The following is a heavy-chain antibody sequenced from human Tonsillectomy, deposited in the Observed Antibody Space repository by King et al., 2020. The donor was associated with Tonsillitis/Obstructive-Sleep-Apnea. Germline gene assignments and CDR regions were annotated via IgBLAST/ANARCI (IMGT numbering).Heavy chain of an antibody. J-gene: IGHJ6*02. V-gene: IGHV3-23*04. D-gene: IGHD3-10*01. CDR1: GFTFSSYA. CDR3: AKEPLWFGEFNPMDL. CDR2: ISASGGST. Sequence: VQLVESGGGLVQPGGSLRLSCAASGFTFSSYAMSWVRQAPGKGLEWVSAISASGGSTFYTDSVKGRLTISRDNSRNTLYLQMNSLRAEDTAVYYCAKEPLWFGEFNPMDLWGQGTTVSVSS.